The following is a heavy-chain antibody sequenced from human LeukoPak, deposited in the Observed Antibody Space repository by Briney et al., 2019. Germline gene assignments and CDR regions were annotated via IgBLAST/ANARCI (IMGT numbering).Heavy chain of an antibody. D-gene: IGHD4-17*01. CDR1: GFTFSSYA. V-gene: IGHV3-23*01. CDR2: ISGSGGST. CDR3: AKGRLRSFPYYFDY. Sequence: GVSLRLSCAASGFTFSSYAMSWVRQDPGKGLEWVSAISGSGGSTYYADSVKGRFTISRDNSKNTLYLQMNSLRAEDTAVYYCAKGRLRSFPYYFDYWGQGTLVTVSS. J-gene: IGHJ4*02.